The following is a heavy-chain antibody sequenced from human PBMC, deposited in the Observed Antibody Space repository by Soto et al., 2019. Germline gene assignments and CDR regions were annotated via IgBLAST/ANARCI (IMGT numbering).Heavy chain of an antibody. CDR2: IYYSGST. D-gene: IGHD3-3*01. CDR1: GGSISSSSYY. V-gene: IGHV4-39*01. J-gene: IGHJ5*02. CDR3: ARHDYDFWSGSLNWFDP. Sequence: TSETLSLTCTVSGGSISSSSYYWGWIRQPPGKGLEWIGSIYYSGSTYYNPSLKSRVTISVDTSRNQFSLKLSSVTAADTAVYYCARHDYDFWSGSLNWFDPWGQGTLVTVSS.